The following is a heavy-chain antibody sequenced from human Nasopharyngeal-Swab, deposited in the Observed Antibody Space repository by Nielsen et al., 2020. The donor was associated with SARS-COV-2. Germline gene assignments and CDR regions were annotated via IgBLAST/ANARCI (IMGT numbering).Heavy chain of an antibody. J-gene: IGHJ6*03. CDR2: ISSSSSYT. V-gene: IGHV3-11*06. CDR3: ARDPSNGNNWYNYVDV. D-gene: IGHD1-1*01. CDR1: GFTFSDYY. Sequence: GGSLRLSCAASGFTFSDYYMSWIRQAPGKGLEWVSYISSSSSYTNYADSVKGRFTISRDNAKSALFLQMSSLGAEDAAVYYCARDPSNGNNWYNYVDVWGKGTTVTVSS.